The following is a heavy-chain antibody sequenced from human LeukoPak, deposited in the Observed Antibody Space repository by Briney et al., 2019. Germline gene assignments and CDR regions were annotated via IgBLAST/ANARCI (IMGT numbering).Heavy chain of an antibody. CDR2: ISWNSGSI. J-gene: IGHJ4*02. CDR3: ARDLALEWLLTPDY. D-gene: IGHD3-3*01. CDR1: GFTFDDYA. V-gene: IGHV3-9*01. Sequence: PGGSLRLSCAASGFTFDDYAMHWVRHAPGKGLEWVSGISWNSGSIGYADSVKGRFTISRDNAKNSLYLQMNSLRAEDTAVYYCARDLALEWLLTPDYWGQGTLVTVSS.